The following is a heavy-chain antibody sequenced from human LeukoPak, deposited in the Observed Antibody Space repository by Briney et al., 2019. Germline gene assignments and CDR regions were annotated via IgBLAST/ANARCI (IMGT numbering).Heavy chain of an antibody. D-gene: IGHD2-2*02. CDR3: ARGIGYCSSTSCYKTDWFDP. Sequence: PSETLSLTCALSGGSISSAGYSWSWIRQPPGKGLEWIGYIYHSGSTYYNPSLKSRVTISLDTSKNQFSLKLSSVTAADTAVYYCARGIGYCSSTSCYKTDWFDPWGQGTLVTVSS. CDR2: IYHSGST. J-gene: IGHJ5*02. V-gene: IGHV4-30-2*01. CDR1: GGSISSAGYS.